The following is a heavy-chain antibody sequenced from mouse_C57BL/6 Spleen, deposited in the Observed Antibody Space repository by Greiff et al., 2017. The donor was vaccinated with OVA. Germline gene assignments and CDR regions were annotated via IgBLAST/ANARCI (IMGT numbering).Heavy chain of an antibody. CDR1: GYTFTSYW. V-gene: IGHV1-55*01. J-gene: IGHJ3*01. D-gene: IGHD4-1*01. CDR2: IYPGSGST. CDR3: ARAGLGFAWFAY. Sequence: QVQLQQPGAELVKPGASVKMSCKASGYTFTSYWITWVKQRPGQGLEWIGDIYPGSGSTNYNEKFKSKATLTVDTSSSTAYMQLSSLTSEDSAVYYCARAGLGFAWFAYWGQGTLVTVSA.